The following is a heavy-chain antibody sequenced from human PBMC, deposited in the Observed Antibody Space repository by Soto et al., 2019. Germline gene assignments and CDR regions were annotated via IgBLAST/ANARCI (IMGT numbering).Heavy chain of an antibody. V-gene: IGHV3-23*01. CDR3: AKGGTKYPNWFDP. D-gene: IGHD2-2*01. Sequence: EVQLLESGGGLVQPGGSLRLSCAASGFTFSSYAMSWVRQAPGKGLEWVSAISGSGGSTYYAESVKGRFTISRDNSKNPLYLQMNSLRAEDTAVYYGAKGGTKYPNWFDPWGQGTLVTVSS. CDR2: ISGSGGST. CDR1: GFTFSSYA. J-gene: IGHJ5*02.